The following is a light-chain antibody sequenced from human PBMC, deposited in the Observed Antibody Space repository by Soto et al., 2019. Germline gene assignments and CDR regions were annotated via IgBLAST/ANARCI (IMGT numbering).Light chain of an antibody. Sequence: IVMRQSPATLSVSPGERANLSCRASQSINSNLAWYQQKPGQAPRLLMFRASIRATGFPARFSGSGSGTEYTLTISNLQAEDFAVYYCQQFNNWPHTFGQGT. CDR3: QQFNNWPHT. CDR2: RAS. CDR1: QSINSN. V-gene: IGKV3-15*01. J-gene: IGKJ2*01.